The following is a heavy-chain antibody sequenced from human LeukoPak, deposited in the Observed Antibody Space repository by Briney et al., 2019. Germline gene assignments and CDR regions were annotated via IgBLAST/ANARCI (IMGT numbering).Heavy chain of an antibody. CDR1: GFTFSSYS. CDR3: ARDFSYSPNALDY. D-gene: IGHD5-18*01. J-gene: IGHJ4*02. V-gene: IGHV3-48*02. Sequence: GGSLRLSCAASGFTFSSYSMNWVRQAPGKGLEWVSYISSGSSTIYYADSVKGRFTISRDNAKNSLCLQMNSLRDEDTAVYYCARDFSYSPNALDYWGQGTLVTVSS. CDR2: ISSGSSTI.